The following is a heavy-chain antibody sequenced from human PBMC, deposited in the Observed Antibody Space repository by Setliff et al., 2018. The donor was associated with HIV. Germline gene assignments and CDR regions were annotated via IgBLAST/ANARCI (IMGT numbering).Heavy chain of an antibody. V-gene: IGHV4-39*01. Sequence: KTSETLSLTCTVSCGSISSSSYYWGWIRQPPGKGLEWIGHIYYSGSTYYNPSLKSRVTISVDTSENQFSLRLNAVTAADTAVYYCARYRYYYDSSGYGRWFDPWGQGTLVTVSS. CDR3: ARYRYYYDSSGYGRWFDP. D-gene: IGHD3-22*01. CDR2: IYYSGST. CDR1: CGSISSSSYY. J-gene: IGHJ5*02.